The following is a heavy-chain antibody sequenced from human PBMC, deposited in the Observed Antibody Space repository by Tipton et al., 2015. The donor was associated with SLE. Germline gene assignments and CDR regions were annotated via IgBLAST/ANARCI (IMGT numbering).Heavy chain of an antibody. CDR3: ARDSITAFDY. J-gene: IGHJ4*02. D-gene: IGHD6-6*01. CDR2: ISYDGSKK. V-gene: IGHV3-30-3*01. Sequence: SLRLSCAASGFTFSSYGMHWVRQAPGKGLEWVTVISYDGSKKYYVDSVKGRFTISRDNSKNTLYLQMNSLRAEDTAVYYCARDSITAFDYWGQGALVTVSS. CDR1: GFTFSSYG.